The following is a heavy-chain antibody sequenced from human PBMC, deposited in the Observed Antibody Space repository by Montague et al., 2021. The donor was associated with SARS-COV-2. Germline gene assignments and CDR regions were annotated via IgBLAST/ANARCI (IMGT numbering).Heavy chain of an antibody. CDR3: AREGGITIFGVVIGSPYYYHMDV. V-gene: IGHV4-4*07. CDR2: IYTSGST. D-gene: IGHD3-3*01. Sequence: SETLSLTCTVSGGSISSYYWSWIRQPAGKGLEWIGRIYTSGSTNYNPSLKSRVTMSVDTSKNQFSLKLSSVTAADTAVYYCAREGGITIFGVVIGSPYYYHMDVWGKGTTVTVSS. J-gene: IGHJ6*03. CDR1: GGSISSYY.